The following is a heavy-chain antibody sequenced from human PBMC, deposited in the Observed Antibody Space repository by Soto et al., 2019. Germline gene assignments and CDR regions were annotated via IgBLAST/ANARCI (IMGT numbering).Heavy chain of an antibody. CDR2: IFYTGKT. Sequence: SETLSLTCTVSPDSLNGHYWSWLRQTPGKELEWIGYIFYTGKTNYNSSLKSRVTMTLDTFENQFSLQLTSVTSADTAIYYCARGAGIVVVPHAIFDSWGQGTLVTVSS. V-gene: IGHV4-59*11. D-gene: IGHD2-2*01. CDR1: PDSLNGHY. J-gene: IGHJ4*02. CDR3: ARGAGIVVVPHAIFDS.